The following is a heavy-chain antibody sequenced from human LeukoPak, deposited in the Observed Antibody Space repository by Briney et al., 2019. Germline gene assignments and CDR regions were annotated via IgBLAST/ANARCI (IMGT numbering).Heavy chain of an antibody. Sequence: QPGGSLRLSCAASGFTFDDYAMHWVRQAPGKGLEWVSLISGDSGTTYYADSVKGRFTISRDNSKNSLYLQMNSLRTEDTALYYCAKDVFGAAAEVSPYDSWGQGTLVTVSS. J-gene: IGHJ4*02. CDR1: GFTFDDYA. CDR3: AKDVFGAAAEVSPYDS. V-gene: IGHV3-43*02. D-gene: IGHD6-13*01. CDR2: ISGDSGTT.